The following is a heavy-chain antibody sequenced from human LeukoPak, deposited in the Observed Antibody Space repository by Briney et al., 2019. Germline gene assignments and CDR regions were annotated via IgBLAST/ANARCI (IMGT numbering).Heavy chain of an antibody. CDR2: ISSSSSYI. D-gene: IGHD4-11*01. CDR1: GFTFSTYS. CDR3: ACELTTSAY. V-gene: IGHV3-21*01. Sequence: GGSLRLSCAASGFTFSTYSMNWVRQAPGKGLEWVSSISSSSSYIYYADSVKGRFTISRDNAKNSLYLQMSSLRDEDTAVYYCACELTTSAYWGQGTLVTVSS. J-gene: IGHJ4*02.